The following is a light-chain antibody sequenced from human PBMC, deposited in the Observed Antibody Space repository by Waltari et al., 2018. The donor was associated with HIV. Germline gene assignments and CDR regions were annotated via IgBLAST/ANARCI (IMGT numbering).Light chain of an antibody. Sequence: DIQVTQSPSTLSASVGDRVTITCRASQSISSWLAWYQQKPGKAPKVLIYRASSLESGVPSRFSGSGSGTEFTLTISSLQPDDFATYYCQQYNSYSQTFDQGTKVEIK. CDR2: RAS. V-gene: IGKV1-5*03. CDR1: QSISSW. J-gene: IGKJ1*01. CDR3: QQYNSYSQT.